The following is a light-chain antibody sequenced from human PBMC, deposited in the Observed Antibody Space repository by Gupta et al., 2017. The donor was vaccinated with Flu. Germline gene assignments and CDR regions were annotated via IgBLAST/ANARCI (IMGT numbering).Light chain of an antibody. CDR3: SSYTSSSPWV. CDR1: SSDVGGYNY. V-gene: IGLV2-14*01. J-gene: IGLJ3*02. CDR2: EVS. Sequence: QSALTQPVSVSGPPGQSITISCTGPSSDVGGYNYVSWYQQHPGKAPKLMIYEVSNRPSGVSNRFSGSKSGNTASLTISGLQAEDEADYYCSSYTSSSPWVFGGGTKLTVL.